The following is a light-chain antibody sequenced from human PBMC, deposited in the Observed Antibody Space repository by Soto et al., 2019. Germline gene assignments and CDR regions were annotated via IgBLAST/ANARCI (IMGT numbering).Light chain of an antibody. J-gene: IGLJ2*01. CDR2: NND. CDR3: EAWDDSLYGAV. Sequence: QPVLTQPPSASGTPGQRVTISCSGSSSNIGANPINWYQQLPGTAPTLLIYNNDQRPSGVPDRFSASKYGTSASLAISGLQSEDEADYYCEAWDDSLYGAVLGGGTKLTVL. V-gene: IGLV1-44*01. CDR1: SSNIGANP.